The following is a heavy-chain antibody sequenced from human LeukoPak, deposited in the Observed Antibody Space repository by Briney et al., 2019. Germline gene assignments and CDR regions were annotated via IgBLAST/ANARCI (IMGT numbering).Heavy chain of an antibody. CDR2: IYYSGST. J-gene: IGHJ4*02. D-gene: IGHD4-17*01. CDR1: GGSISSYY. Sequence: SETLSLTCTVSGGSISSYYWSWLRQPPGKGLEWIGYIYYSGSTNYNPSLKSRVTISVDTSKNQFSLKLSSVTAADTAVYYCARAGVMGDYGDYWRYFDYWGQGTLVTVSS. CDR3: ARAGVMGDYGDYWRYFDY. V-gene: IGHV4-59*01.